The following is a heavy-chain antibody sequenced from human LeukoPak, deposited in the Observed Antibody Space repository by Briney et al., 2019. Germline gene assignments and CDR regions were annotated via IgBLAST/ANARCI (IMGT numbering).Heavy chain of an antibody. D-gene: IGHD4-17*01. Sequence: SETLSLTCNVSGGSISSSSYYWGWIRQPPGKGLEWIGSIYYSGSTYYNPYRKSRVTISVDTSKNQSSQKLSSVTAADTAVYYFASTPLGDDGPRPFEYWGQGTLVTVSS. CDR3: ASTPLGDDGPRPFEY. CDR2: IYYSGST. J-gene: IGHJ4*02. V-gene: IGHV4-39*01. CDR1: GGSISSSSYY.